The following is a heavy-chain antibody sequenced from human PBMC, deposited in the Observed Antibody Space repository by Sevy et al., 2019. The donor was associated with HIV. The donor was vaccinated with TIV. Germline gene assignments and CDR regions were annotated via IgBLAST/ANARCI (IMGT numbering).Heavy chain of an antibody. CDR2: INPKSGGT. D-gene: IGHD2-8*01. CDR1: GSTFSGHH. J-gene: IGHJ4*02. Sequence: ASVKVSCKVSGSTFSGHHMHWVRQAPGQGLERMGWINPKSGGTNYAQKFQGRVTVTRDTSITTVYMELNRLRSDDTAVYYCARHTNFYFDYWGQGTLVTVSS. CDR3: ARHTNFYFDY. V-gene: IGHV1-2*02.